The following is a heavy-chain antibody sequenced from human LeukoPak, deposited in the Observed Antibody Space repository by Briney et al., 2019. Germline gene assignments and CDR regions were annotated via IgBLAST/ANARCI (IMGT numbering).Heavy chain of an antibody. V-gene: IGHV3-30*02. D-gene: IGHD3-3*01. Sequence: GGSLRLSCAASGFTFSNYGMHWVRQAPGKGLEWVAFVRYDGIIKNYADSVEGRFTISRDNSKNTLYLQMNSLRAEDTAVYYCAKGLGFWSGYYDYWGQGTLVTVSS. CDR2: VRYDGIIK. CDR3: AKGLGFWSGYYDY. CDR1: GFTFSNYG. J-gene: IGHJ4*02.